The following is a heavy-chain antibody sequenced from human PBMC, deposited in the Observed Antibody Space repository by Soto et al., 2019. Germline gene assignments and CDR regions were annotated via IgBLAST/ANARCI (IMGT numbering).Heavy chain of an antibody. CDR3: AKDRCGGDCYYSNYFDY. D-gene: IGHD2-21*01. CDR2: ISGSGGST. V-gene: IGHV3-23*01. Sequence: GGSLRLSCAASGFTFSSYAMSWVCQAPGKGLEWVSAISGSGGSTYYADSVKGRFTISRDNSKNTLYLQMNSLRAEDTAVYYCAKDRCGGDCYYSNYFDYWGQGTLVTVSS. J-gene: IGHJ4*02. CDR1: GFTFSSYA.